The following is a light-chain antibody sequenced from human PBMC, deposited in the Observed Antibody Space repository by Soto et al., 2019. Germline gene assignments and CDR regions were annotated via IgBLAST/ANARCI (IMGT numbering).Light chain of an antibody. CDR3: SSYAGSNNLGV. J-gene: IGLJ2*01. Sequence: QSALTQPPSASGSPGQSVTISCTGTSSDVGGYNYVSWYQQHPGKAPKLMIYEVSKRPSGVPDRFSGSKSGNTASLTVSGLQAEDEAEYYCSSYAGSNNLGVFVGGTKVTVL. CDR1: SSDVGGYNY. V-gene: IGLV2-8*01. CDR2: EVS.